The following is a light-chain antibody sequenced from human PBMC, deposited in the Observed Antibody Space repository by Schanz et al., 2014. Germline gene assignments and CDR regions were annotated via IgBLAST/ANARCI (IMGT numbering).Light chain of an antibody. Sequence: QSVLTQPPSASGTPGQRVTISCSGGSSNIGRNTVNWYQYLPGTAPKLLIYSNTLRPSGVPDRFSGSKSGTSASLAITGLQAEDEADYYCHSYDTSLAGQVFGTGTKLTVL. CDR3: HSYDTSLAGQV. J-gene: IGLJ1*01. CDR1: SSNIGRNT. V-gene: IGLV1-44*01. CDR2: SNT.